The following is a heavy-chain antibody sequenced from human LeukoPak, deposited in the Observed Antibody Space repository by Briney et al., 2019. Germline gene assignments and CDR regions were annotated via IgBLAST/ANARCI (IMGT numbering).Heavy chain of an antibody. CDR3: ASDYYDSSGYYSLDY. CDR1: GFTFSDYY. CDR2: ISSSGSTI. Sequence: GSLRLSCAASGFTFSDYYMSWIRQAPGKGLEWVSYISSSGSTIYYADSVKGRFTISRDNAKNSLYLQMNSLRAEDTAVYYCASDYYDSSGYYSLDYWGQGTLVTVSS. D-gene: IGHD3-22*01. V-gene: IGHV3-11*04. J-gene: IGHJ4*02.